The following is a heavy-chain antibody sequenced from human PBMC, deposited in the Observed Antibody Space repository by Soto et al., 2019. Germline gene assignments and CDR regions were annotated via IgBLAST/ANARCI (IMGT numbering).Heavy chain of an antibody. CDR2: INADNGNT. V-gene: IGHV1-3*01. CDR3: ASPSYGSGNYY. D-gene: IGHD3-10*01. J-gene: IGHJ4*02. Sequence: QVQLVQSGAEVKKPGASVTVSCKASGYTFSNYALHWVRQAPGQRLEWMGWINADNGNTKYSQKFQGRVTFTRDTSASTAYMDLSSLRSEDTAVYYCASPSYGSGNYYWGQGTLVTVSS. CDR1: GYTFSNYA.